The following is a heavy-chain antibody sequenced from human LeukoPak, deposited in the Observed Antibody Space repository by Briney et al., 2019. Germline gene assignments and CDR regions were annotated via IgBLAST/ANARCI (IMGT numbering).Heavy chain of an antibody. CDR2: INHSGST. CDR3: ARGLKDTAMVCYFDY. Sequence: SETLSLTCAVYGGSFSGYYWSWIRQPPGKRLEWIGEINHSGSTNYNPSLKSRVTISVDTSKNQFSLKLSSVTAADTAVYYCARGLKDTAMVCYFDYWGQGTLVTVSS. V-gene: IGHV4-34*01. CDR1: GGSFSGYY. J-gene: IGHJ4*02. D-gene: IGHD5-18*01.